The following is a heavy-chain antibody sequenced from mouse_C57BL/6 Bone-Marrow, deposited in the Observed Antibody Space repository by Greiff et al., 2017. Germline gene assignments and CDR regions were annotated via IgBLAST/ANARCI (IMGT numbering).Heavy chain of an antibody. V-gene: IGHV1-69*01. J-gene: IGHJ4*01. Sequence: QVQLQQPGAELVMPGASVKLSCKASGYTFTSYWMHWVKQRPGQGLEWIGEIDPSDSYTNYNQKFKGKSTLTVDKSSSTAYMQLSSLTSEDSAVYYCAREETYDYDLDYWGQGTSVTVSS. D-gene: IGHD2-4*01. CDR2: IDPSDSYT. CDR3: AREETYDYDLDY. CDR1: GYTFTSYW.